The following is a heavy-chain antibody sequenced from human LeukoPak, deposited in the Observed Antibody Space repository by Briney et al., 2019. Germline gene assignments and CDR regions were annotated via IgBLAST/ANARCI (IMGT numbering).Heavy chain of an antibody. CDR1: GFTFSSYA. Sequence: GGSLRLSCAASGFTFSSYAMSWVRQAPGKGLEWVSGISDSVSTTYYADPVKGRFTISRDNSKNTLYLQMNSLRAEDTAVYYCAKGHFKDSSGYYPYHFDYWGQGTLVTVSS. V-gene: IGHV3-23*01. CDR3: AKGHFKDSSGYYPYHFDY. J-gene: IGHJ4*02. D-gene: IGHD3-22*01. CDR2: ISDSVSTT.